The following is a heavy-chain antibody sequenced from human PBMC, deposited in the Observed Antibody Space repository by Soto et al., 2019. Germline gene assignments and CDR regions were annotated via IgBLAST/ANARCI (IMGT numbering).Heavy chain of an antibody. D-gene: IGHD6-13*01. CDR3: ARVWAEWQQLVENYYYYYGMDV. J-gene: IGHJ6*02. CDR2: ISSSSSYI. CDR1: GFTFSSYS. Sequence: EVQLVESGGGLVKPGGSLRLSCAASGFTFSSYSMNWVRQAPGKGLEWVSSISSSSSYIYYADSVKGRFTISRDNAKNSLYLQINSLRAEDTAVYYCARVWAEWQQLVENYYYYYGMDVWGQGTTVTVSS. V-gene: IGHV3-21*01.